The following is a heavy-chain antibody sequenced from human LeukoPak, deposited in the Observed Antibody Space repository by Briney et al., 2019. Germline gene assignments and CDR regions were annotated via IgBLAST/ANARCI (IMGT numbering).Heavy chain of an antibody. CDR1: GGSISSYY. CDR3: ARGGGGTGGGGWFGLPGGFDY. J-gene: IGHJ4*02. V-gene: IGHV4-4*07. D-gene: IGHD6-19*01. Sequence: PSETLSLTCAVSGGSISSYYWSWIRQPAGKGLEWIGRIYTSGSTNYNPSLKSRVTMSVDTSKNQFSLKLSSVTAADTAVYYCARGGGGTGGGGWFGLPGGFDYWGQGTLVTVSS. CDR2: IYTSGST.